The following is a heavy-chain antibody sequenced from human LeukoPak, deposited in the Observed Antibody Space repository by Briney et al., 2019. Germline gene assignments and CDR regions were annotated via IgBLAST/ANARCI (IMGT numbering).Heavy chain of an antibody. CDR3: ARRFDSRFGETSHYYYYYYMDV. J-gene: IGHJ6*03. CDR1: GGSISSYY. V-gene: IGHV4-59*01. CDR2: IYYSGST. D-gene: IGHD3-10*01. Sequence: PSETLSLTCTVSGGSISSYYWSWIRQPPGKGLEWIGYIYYSGSTNYNPSLKSRVTISVDTSKNQFSLKLSSVTAADTAVYYCARRFDSRFGETSHYYYYYYMDVWGKGTTVTISS.